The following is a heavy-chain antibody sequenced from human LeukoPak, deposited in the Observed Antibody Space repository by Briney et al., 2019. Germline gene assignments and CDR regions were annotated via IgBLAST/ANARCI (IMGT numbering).Heavy chain of an antibody. D-gene: IGHD4-11*01. Sequence: MPSETLSLTCTVSGGSIRRDYWSWIRQPPGKGLEWVGYISYSGSTSYNPSFESRVTISVDTSKNQVYLKVNSVTAADTAVYFCARARAYSNQGFYYYGMDVWGQGTTVTVSS. CDR3: ARARAYSNQGFYYYGMDV. CDR2: ISYSGST. V-gene: IGHV4-59*01. J-gene: IGHJ6*02. CDR1: GGSIRRDY.